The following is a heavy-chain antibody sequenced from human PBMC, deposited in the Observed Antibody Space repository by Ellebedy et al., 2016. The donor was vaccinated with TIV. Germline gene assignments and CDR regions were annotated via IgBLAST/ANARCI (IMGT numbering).Heavy chain of an antibody. D-gene: IGHD6-25*01. CDR1: GYSISSGYY. CDR2: IYHSGST. CDR3: ARGSGSAWFNP. V-gene: IGHV4-38-2*02. J-gene: IGHJ5*02. Sequence: SETLSLXCTVSGYSISSGYYWGWIRQPPGKGLEWIGSIYHSGSTYYNPSLKSRVTISVDTSKNQFSLKLSSVTAADTAVYYCARGSGSAWFNPWGQGTLVTVSS.